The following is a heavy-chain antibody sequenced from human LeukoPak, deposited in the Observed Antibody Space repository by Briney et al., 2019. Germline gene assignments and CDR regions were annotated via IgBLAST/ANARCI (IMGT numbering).Heavy chain of an antibody. CDR2: ISGSGGST. J-gene: IGHJ4*02. CDR1: GFIFSSYP. D-gene: IGHD1-1*01. CDR3: AGYSVTGTTGY. V-gene: IGHV3-23*01. Sequence: GGSLRLSCAASGFIFSSYPMSWVRQAPGKGLDWVSAISGSGGSTYYAESVKGRFTISRDNSKNTLFLQMNSLRAEDTAVYYCAGYSVTGTTGYWGQGTLVTVSS.